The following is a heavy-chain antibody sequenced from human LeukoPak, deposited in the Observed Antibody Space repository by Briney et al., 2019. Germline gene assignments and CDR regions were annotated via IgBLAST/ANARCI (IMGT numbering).Heavy chain of an antibody. V-gene: IGHV4-39*07. Sequence: PSETLSLTCTVSGGSISSSNYYWGWIRQPPGKGLEWIGNIYYNGATSYNPSLKSRVTISVDTSKNQFSLKLTSVTAADTAVYYCAKYGGSGWVIDYWGQGTLVTVSS. CDR1: GGSISSSNYY. J-gene: IGHJ4*02. CDR3: AKYGGSGWVIDY. D-gene: IGHD6-19*01. CDR2: IYYNGAT.